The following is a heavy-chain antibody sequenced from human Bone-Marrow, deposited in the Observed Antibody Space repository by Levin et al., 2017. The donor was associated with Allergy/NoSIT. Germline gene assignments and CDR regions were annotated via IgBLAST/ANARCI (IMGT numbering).Heavy chain of an antibody. J-gene: IGHJ4*02. Sequence: PGGSLRLSCAASGFTFSSYAMHWVRQAPGKGLEWVAVISYDGSNKYYADSVKGRFTISRDNSKNTLYLQMNSLRAEDTAVYYCAREGQYGFDYWGQGTLVTVSS. V-gene: IGHV3-30-3*01. CDR3: AREGQYGFDY. D-gene: IGHD4-17*01. CDR1: GFTFSSYA. CDR2: ISYDGSNK.